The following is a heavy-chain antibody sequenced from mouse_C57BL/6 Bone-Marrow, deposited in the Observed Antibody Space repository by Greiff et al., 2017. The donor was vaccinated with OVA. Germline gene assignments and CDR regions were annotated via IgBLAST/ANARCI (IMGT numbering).Heavy chain of an antibody. CDR2: INPGSGGT. CDR1: GYAFTNYL. CDR3: AREAYSNYGWFAY. D-gene: IGHD2-5*01. V-gene: IGHV1-54*01. Sequence: QVHVKQSGAELVRPGTSVKVSCKASGYAFTNYLIEWVKQRPGQGLEWIGVINPGSGGTNYNEKFKGKATLTADKSSSTAYMQLSSLTSEDSAVYFCAREAYSNYGWFAYWGQGTLVTVSA. J-gene: IGHJ3*01.